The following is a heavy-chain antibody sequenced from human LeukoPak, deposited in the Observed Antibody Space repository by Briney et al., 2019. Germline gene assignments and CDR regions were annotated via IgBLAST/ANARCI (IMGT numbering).Heavy chain of an antibody. CDR2: IYPGDSDT. CDR1: GYSFTSLW. J-gene: IGHJ4*02. CDR3: ARRYGRPFDY. D-gene: IGHD4-17*01. Sequence: GESLKISCKGSGYSFTSLWIGWVRQMPGKGLEWMGIIYPGDSDTRYSPSFEGQVTISADKSISTAYLEWSNLKASDIAIYYCARRYGRPFDYWGQGTLVTVSS. V-gene: IGHV5-51*01.